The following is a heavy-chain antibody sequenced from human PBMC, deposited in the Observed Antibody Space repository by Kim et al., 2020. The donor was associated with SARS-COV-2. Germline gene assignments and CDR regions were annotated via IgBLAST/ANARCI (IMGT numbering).Heavy chain of an antibody. CDR2: ITRNDGRT. J-gene: IGHJ4*02. D-gene: IGHD6-19*01. CDR3: SKDHPSDGWPTFDL. CDR1: GYSISSFA. Sequence: GGSLRLSCVASGYSISSFAMSWVRQAPGKGLEWVSAITRNDGRTYYADSVRGRFTISRDSSKNTVYLQLNNVRAEDTAVYFCSKDHPSDGWPTFDLWGQGTLVNVSS. V-gene: IGHV3-23*01.